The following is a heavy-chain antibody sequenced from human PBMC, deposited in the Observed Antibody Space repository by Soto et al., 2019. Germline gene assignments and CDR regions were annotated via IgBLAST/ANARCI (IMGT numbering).Heavy chain of an antibody. CDR3: AKGAGYCSSTSCYAETSFGYYYYMDV. CDR1: GYTFTSYY. J-gene: IGHJ6*03. D-gene: IGHD2-2*01. CDR2: INPSGGST. Sequence: ASVKVSCKASGYTFTSYYLHWVRQAPGQGLEWMGIINPSGGSTTYAQKFQGRVTMTRDTSTSTVYMELNSLRAEDTAVYYCAKGAGYCSSTSCYAETSFGYYYYMDVWGKGTTVTVSS. V-gene: IGHV1-46*01.